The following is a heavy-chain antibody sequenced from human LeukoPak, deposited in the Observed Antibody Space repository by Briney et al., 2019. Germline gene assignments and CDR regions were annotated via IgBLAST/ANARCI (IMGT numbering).Heavy chain of an antibody. CDR3: ARVGDYGIWDY. J-gene: IGHJ4*02. D-gene: IGHD4-17*01. Sequence: SSVKVSCKASGGTFSSYAISWVRQAPGQGLEWMGGIFPIFGTANYAQKFQGRVTITTDESTSTAYMELSSLRSEDTAVYYSARVGDYGIWDYWGQGTLVTVSS. V-gene: IGHV1-69*05. CDR1: GGTFSSYA. CDR2: IFPIFGTA.